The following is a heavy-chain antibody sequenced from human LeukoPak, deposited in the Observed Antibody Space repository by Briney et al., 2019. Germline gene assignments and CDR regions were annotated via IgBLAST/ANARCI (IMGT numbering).Heavy chain of an antibody. CDR1: GYTFTDYW. D-gene: IGHD1-26*01. J-gene: IGHJ1*01. CDR2: IYPGDSDT. V-gene: IGHV5-51*01. CDR3: ARQSGSFVKASDL. Sequence: KVSCKASGYTFTDYWIAWVRQMPGKGLEWMGIIYPGDSDTRYSPSFQGQVTISADKSITTAYLQWSSLRASDTAMYYCARQSGSFVKASDLWGQGTVVIVSS.